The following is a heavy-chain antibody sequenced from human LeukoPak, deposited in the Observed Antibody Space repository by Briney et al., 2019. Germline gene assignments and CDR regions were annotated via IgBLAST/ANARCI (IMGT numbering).Heavy chain of an antibody. CDR2: IRGSGTTI. D-gene: IGHD4-17*01. J-gene: IGHJ4*02. CDR1: GFTFSSYE. V-gene: IGHV3-48*03. CDR3: ARAAGDYVRFDY. Sequence: GGSLRLSCAGSGFTFSSYEMNWVRQAPGKGLEWVSYIRGSGTTISYADSVKGRFTISRDNAKNSLYLQMNSLRGEDTAIYYCARAAGDYVRFDYWGQGTLVTVPS.